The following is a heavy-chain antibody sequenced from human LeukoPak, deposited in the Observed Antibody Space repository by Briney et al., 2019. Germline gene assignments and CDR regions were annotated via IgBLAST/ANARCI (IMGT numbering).Heavy chain of an antibody. CDR3: ARDIAAAGNNWFDP. CDR2: IYTSGST. D-gene: IGHD6-13*01. Sequence: SSETLSLTCTVSGGSISSYYWSWIRQPAGKVLEWIGRIYTSGSTNYNPSLKSRVTMSVDTSKNQFSLKLSSVTAADTAVYYCARDIAAAGNNWFDPWGQGTLVTVSS. CDR1: GGSISSYY. J-gene: IGHJ5*02. V-gene: IGHV4-4*07.